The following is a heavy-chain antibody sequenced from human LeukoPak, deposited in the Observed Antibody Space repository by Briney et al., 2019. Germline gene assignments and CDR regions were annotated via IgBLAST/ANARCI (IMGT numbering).Heavy chain of an antibody. J-gene: IGHJ4*02. D-gene: IGHD2-15*01. CDR3: AKLIPLRVLVLAFEDY. V-gene: IGHV3-23*01. CDR2: ISGSGGST. CDR1: GFTFSSYA. Sequence: PGGSLRLSCAASGFTFSSYAMNWVRQAPGKGLEWVSAISGSGGSTYYADSVKGRFTISRDNSKNTLYLQMNSLRAEDTAVYYCAKLIPLRVLVLAFEDYWGQGTLVTVSS.